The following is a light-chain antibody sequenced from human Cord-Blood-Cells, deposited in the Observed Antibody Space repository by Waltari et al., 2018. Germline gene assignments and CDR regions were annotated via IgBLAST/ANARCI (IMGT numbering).Light chain of an antibody. CDR2: GAS. Sequence: EIVLTQSPGTLSLSPGERATLSCRASQSVSSSYLALYQQKPGQVPRLLIYGASSSATGIPDRFSGIGSGTDFTLTISRLEPEDFAGYYCQQYGSSQFTFGPGTKVDIK. J-gene: IGKJ3*01. V-gene: IGKV3-20*01. CDR3: QQYGSSQFT. CDR1: QSVSSSY.